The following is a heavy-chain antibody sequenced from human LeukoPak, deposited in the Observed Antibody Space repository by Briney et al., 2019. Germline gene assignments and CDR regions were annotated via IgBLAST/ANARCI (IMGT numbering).Heavy chain of an antibody. D-gene: IGHD6-13*01. CDR2: ISGSGGST. CDR3: AKGRTYSSSWYECFDP. J-gene: IGHJ5*02. CDR1: GFTFSSYA. Sequence: GGSLRLSCAASGFTFSSYAMSWVRQAPGKGLEWVSAISGSGGSTYYADSVKGRFTISRDNSKNTLYLQMNSLRAEDTAVYYCAKGRTYSSSWYECFDPWGQGTLVTVSS. V-gene: IGHV3-23*01.